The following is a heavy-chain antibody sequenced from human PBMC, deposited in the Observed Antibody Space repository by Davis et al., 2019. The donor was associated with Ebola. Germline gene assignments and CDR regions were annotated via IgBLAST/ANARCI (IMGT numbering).Heavy chain of an antibody. CDR1: EGTLRTHG. CDR3: ARELPYQPLSY. D-gene: IGHD2-2*01. J-gene: IGHJ4*02. V-gene: IGHV1-69*13. Sequence: AASVKVSCKAAEGTLRTHGMSWVRQAPGQGLEWMGGLIPIFGTPNYAQKFQGRVTITADESTSTAYMELSSLRSEDTAVYYCARELPYQPLSYWGQGTLVTVSS. CDR2: LIPIFGTP.